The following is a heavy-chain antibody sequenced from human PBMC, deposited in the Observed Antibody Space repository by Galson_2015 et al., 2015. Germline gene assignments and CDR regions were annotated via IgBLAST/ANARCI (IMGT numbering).Heavy chain of an antibody. D-gene: IGHD5-18*01. J-gene: IGHJ4*02. CDR3: ARGEDTAMRDGLHY. CDR1: GGSFSGYY. V-gene: IGHV4-34*01. Sequence: ETLSLTCAVYGGSFSGYYWSWIRQPPGKGLEWIGEINHSGSTNYNPSLKSRVTISVDTSKNQFSLKLSSVTAADTAVYYCARGEDTAMRDGLHYWGQGTLVTVSS. CDR2: INHSGST.